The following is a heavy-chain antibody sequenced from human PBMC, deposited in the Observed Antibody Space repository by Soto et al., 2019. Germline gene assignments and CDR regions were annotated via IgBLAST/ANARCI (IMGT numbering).Heavy chain of an antibody. J-gene: IGHJ6*02. V-gene: IGHV3-30-3*01. Sequence: GGSLRLSCAASGFTFSSYAMHWVRQAPGKGLEWVAVISYDGSNKYYADSVKGRFTISRDNSKNTLYLQMNSLRAEDTAVYYCAREGECSGGSCCRTYYYYYGMDVWGQGTTVTVSS. D-gene: IGHD2-15*01. CDR1: GFTFSSYA. CDR2: ISYDGSNK. CDR3: AREGECSGGSCCRTYYYYYGMDV.